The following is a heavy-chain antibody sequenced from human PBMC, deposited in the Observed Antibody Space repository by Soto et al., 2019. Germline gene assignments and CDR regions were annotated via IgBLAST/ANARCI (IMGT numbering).Heavy chain of an antibody. CDR3: ARWDYGVYARFDY. CDR2: MNPNSGNT. V-gene: IGHV1-8*01. J-gene: IGHJ4*02. Sequence: EASVKVSCKASGYTFTSHDINWVRQATGQGLEWMGWMNPNSGNTGYAQKFQGRVTMTRNTSISTAYMELSSLRSEDTAVYYCARWDYGVYARFDYWGQGTLVTVSS. D-gene: IGHD4-17*01. CDR1: GYTFTSHD.